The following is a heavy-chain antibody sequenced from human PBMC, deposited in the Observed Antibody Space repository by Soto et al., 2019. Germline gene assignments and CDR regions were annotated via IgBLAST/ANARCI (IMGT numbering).Heavy chain of an antibody. CDR2: IYYSGST. D-gene: IGHD6-25*01. CDR1: GGSISSVGHY. Sequence: SEALSLTCSVSGGSISSVGHYWTWIRQQPWKGLAWIGYIYYSGSTDYNPSLKSRVTISVDRSKNQFSLNLSSVTAADTAIYYCARESGGYDSSTRYGLDVWGQGTTVTVSS. CDR3: ARESGGYDSSTRYGLDV. V-gene: IGHV4-31*03. J-gene: IGHJ6*02.